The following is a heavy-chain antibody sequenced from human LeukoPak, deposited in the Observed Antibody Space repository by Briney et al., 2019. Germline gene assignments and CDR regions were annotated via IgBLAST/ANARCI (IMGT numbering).Heavy chain of an antibody. Sequence: SETVSLTCAVYGGSFSGYYWGWIRQAPGKGLEVIGENNHSGSTNYNPSLKSRVTISVDTFKDQFSLKLSSVTAADTAVYYCARGRGESGYSLRYYYGMGDWGQGTTVTVSS. V-gene: IGHV4-34*01. J-gene: IGHJ6*02. CDR1: GGSFSGYY. D-gene: IGHD5-12*01. CDR3: ARGRGESGYSLRYYYGMGD. CDR2: NNHSGST.